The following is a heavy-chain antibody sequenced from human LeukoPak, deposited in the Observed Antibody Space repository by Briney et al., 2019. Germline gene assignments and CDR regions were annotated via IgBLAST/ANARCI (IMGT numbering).Heavy chain of an antibody. CDR2: IKSKTDGGTT. CDR3: ATRSVTTIY. Sequence: TSGGSLRLSCAASGLTFSDAWMNWVRHAPGKGLEWVGRIKSKTDGGTTNYAAPVNGRFTISRDDSKNTLYLQMNSLKTEDTAVYYCATRSVTTIYWGQGTLVTVSS. D-gene: IGHD4-17*01. V-gene: IGHV3-15*01. CDR1: GLTFSDAW. J-gene: IGHJ4*02.